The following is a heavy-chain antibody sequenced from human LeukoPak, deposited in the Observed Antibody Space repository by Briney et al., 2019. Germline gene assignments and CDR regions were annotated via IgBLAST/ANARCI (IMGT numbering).Heavy chain of an antibody. CDR2: IIPIFGTA. J-gene: IGHJ5*02. Sequence: GASVKVSCKASGSTFSSYAISWVRQAPGQGLEWMGGIIPIFGTANYAQKFQGRVTITTDESTSTAYMELSSLRSEDTAVYYCARVEGSAALHLGWFDPWGQGTLVTVSS. CDR1: GSTFSSYA. D-gene: IGHD6-13*01. V-gene: IGHV1-69*05. CDR3: ARVEGSAALHLGWFDP.